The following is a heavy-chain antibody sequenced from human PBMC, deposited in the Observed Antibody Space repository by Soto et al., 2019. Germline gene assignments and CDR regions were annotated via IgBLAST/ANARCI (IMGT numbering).Heavy chain of an antibody. J-gene: IGHJ4*02. Sequence: QVQLVESGGGVVQPGRSLRLSCAASGFTFSSSGMHWVRQAPGKGLEWVALIWYDGSEKYYADSVKGRVTISRDKSKNTLYLVMSSLMGEDTAVYSCARGPYSGGFGYWCQGTLVTVSS. CDR1: GFTFSSSG. CDR3: ARGPYSGGFGY. V-gene: IGHV3-33*01. D-gene: IGHD1-26*01. CDR2: IWYDGSEK.